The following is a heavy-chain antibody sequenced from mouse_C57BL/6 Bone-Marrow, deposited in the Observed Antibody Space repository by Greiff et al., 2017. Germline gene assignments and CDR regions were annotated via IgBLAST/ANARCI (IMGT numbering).Heavy chain of an antibody. CDR3: AREGYDGYYFYFDY. Sequence: QVQLQQPGAELVMPGASVKLSCKASGYTFTSYWMHWVKQRPGQGLEWIGEIDPSDSYTNYNQKFKGKSTLTVAKSSSTAYMQLRSLTSEDSAVYYCAREGYDGYYFYFDYWGQGTTLTVSS. CDR1: GYTFTSYW. CDR2: IDPSDSYT. D-gene: IGHD2-3*01. J-gene: IGHJ2*01. V-gene: IGHV1-69*01.